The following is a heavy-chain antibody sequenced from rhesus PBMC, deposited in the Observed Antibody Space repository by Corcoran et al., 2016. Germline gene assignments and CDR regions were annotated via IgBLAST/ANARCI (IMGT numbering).Heavy chain of an antibody. CDR2: INGNRGTP. CDR1: GSSISSNW. J-gene: IGHJ4*01. V-gene: IGHV4-80*01. CDR3: ARGKAATPFDY. Sequence: QVQLQESGPGLVKPSETLSLTCTVSGSSISSNWWSWIRQVPGKGLELIGGINGNRGTPNHNPPRRRRVPFSKDEAKNQLALVRSAGTAADTAMYHCARGKAATPFDYWGQGVLVTVSS. D-gene: IGHD4-29*01.